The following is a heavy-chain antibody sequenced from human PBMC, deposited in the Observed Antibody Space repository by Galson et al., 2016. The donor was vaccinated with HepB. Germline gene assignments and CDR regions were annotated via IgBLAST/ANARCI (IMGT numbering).Heavy chain of an antibody. CDR3: EFITGIYYPDY. CDR1: GGSFSGYY. CDR2: INHSGSI. Sequence: SETLSLTCAVYGGSFSGYYWSWIRQPPGKGLEWIGEINHSGSINYNPSLKSRVTVSADASKNQFSLKMSSVTAADTALYYCEFITGIYYPDYCGQGTLVTVSS. D-gene: IGHD7-27*01. J-gene: IGHJ4*02. V-gene: IGHV4-34*01.